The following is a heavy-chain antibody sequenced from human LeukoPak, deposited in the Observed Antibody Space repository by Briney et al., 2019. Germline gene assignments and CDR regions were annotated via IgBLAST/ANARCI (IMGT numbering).Heavy chain of an antibody. CDR1: GGSISSGSYY. Sequence: PSETLSLTCTVSGGSISSGSYYWSWIRQPAGKGLEWIGRIYISGSTNYNPSLKNRVTISVDTSKNQFSLKLSSVTAADTAVYYCARQRNVLMVYGPPDYWGQGTQVTVSS. V-gene: IGHV4-61*02. D-gene: IGHD2-8*01. J-gene: IGHJ4*02. CDR3: ARQRNVLMVYGPPDY. CDR2: IYISGST.